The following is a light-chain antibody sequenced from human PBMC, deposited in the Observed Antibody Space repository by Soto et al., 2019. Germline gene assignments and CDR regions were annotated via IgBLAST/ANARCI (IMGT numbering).Light chain of an antibody. CDR3: MQGTHWPPYT. V-gene: IGKV2-30*01. J-gene: IGKJ2*01. CDR2: KAS. CDR1: QSVVYSDGIAY. Sequence: DVVMTQSPLSLPVTLGQPASISCRSSQSVVYSDGIAYLNWFHQRPGQSPRRLIYKASHRDSGVPDRFSGSGSGTDFTLKTSRVEAEDVGVYYCMQGTHWPPYTFGQGTRLEIK.